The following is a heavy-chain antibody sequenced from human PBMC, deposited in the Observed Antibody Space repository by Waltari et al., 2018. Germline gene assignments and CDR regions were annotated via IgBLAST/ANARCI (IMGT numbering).Heavy chain of an antibody. CDR2: INAGNGNT. CDR1: GYTFTSYA. V-gene: IGHV1-3*01. J-gene: IGHJ4*02. D-gene: IGHD6-6*01. CDR3: ARDQVGSSSDY. Sequence: QVQLVQSGAEVKKPGASVKVSCKASGYTFTSYAMHWVRQAPGQRLEWMGWINAGNGNTKDSQKFQGRVTITRDTSASTAYMELSSLRSEDTAVYYCARDQVGSSSDYWGQGTLVTVSS.